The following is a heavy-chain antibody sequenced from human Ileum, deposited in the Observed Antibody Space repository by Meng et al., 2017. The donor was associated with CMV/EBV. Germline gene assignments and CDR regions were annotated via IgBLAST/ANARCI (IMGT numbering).Heavy chain of an antibody. CDR2: MNPNSGNT. D-gene: IGHD3-16*01. CDR1: GYTFSTYD. Sequence: ASVKVSCKASGYTFSTYDINWVRQATGQGLEWMGWMNPNSGNTGYAQKFQGRVTMTRNTSISTAYMELSGLRSEDTAVYYCARDLRGGYQGMGEFRNNWFDPWGQGTLVT. CDR3: ARDLRGGYQGMGEFRNNWFDP. J-gene: IGHJ5*02. V-gene: IGHV1-8*01.